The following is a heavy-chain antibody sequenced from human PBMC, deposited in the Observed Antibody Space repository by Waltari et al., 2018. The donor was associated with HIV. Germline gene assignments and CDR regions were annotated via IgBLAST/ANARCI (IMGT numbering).Heavy chain of an antibody. CDR3: GAFLCAEDCRDGFDV. CDR1: GFTFKTYS. D-gene: IGHD2-21*02. Sequence: ESGGGRAKPGGTLKLSCSGSGFTFKTYSVSWIRQTPGRGLEWISSISDDSSFSYYADSVKGRFTVSRDNVRNSVFLQINDVRAEDTATYFCGAFLCAEDCRDGFDVWGQGTMVTVS. CDR2: ISDDSSFS. V-gene: IGHV3-21*06. J-gene: IGHJ3*01.